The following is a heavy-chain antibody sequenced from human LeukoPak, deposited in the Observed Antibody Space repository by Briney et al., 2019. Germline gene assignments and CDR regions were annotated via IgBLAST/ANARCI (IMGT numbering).Heavy chain of an antibody. J-gene: IGHJ5*02. CDR1: GGSISSYY. V-gene: IGHV4-39*01. D-gene: IGHD6-13*01. CDR3: ARIAAAGRGPNWFDP. Sequence: SETLSLTCTVSGGSISSYYWGWIRQPPGKGLEWIGSIYYSGSTYYNPSLKSRVTISVDTSKNQFSLKLSSVTAADTAVYYCARIAAAGRGPNWFDPWGQGTLVTVSS. CDR2: IYYSGST.